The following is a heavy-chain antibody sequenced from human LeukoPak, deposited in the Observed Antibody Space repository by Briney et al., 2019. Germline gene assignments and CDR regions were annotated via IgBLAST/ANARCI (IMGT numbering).Heavy chain of an antibody. Sequence: SQTLSLTCTVSGGSFSSGSYYWSWIRQPAGKGLEWIGRIYTSGSTYYNPSLKSRVTISVDTSKNQFSLKLSSVTAADTAVYYCARDQSPYYDSSNDAFDIWGQGTMVTVSS. V-gene: IGHV4-61*02. D-gene: IGHD3-22*01. J-gene: IGHJ3*02. CDR1: GGSFSSGSYY. CDR3: ARDQSPYYDSSNDAFDI. CDR2: IYTSGST.